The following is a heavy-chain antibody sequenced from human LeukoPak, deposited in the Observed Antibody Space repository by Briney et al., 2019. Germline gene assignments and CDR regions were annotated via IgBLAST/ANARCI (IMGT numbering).Heavy chain of an antibody. CDR1: GYTFTIYA. CDR3: ARVGATTVIKGAFDI. J-gene: IGHJ3*02. CDR2: INAGNGNT. V-gene: IGHV1-3*01. Sequence: VASVKVSCKASGYTFTIYAMHWVRQAPGQRLEWMGWINAGNGNTKYSQKFQGRVTITRDTSASTAYMELSSLRSEDTAVYYCARVGATTVIKGAFDIWGQGTMVTVSS. D-gene: IGHD4-17*01.